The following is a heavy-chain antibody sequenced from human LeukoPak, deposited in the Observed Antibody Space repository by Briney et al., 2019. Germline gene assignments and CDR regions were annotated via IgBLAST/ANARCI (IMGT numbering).Heavy chain of an antibody. J-gene: IGHJ4*02. CDR1: GITLSNYG. CDR3: AKRGVVIRVILVGFHKEAYYFDS. CDR2: ISGSGGST. V-gene: IGHV3-23*01. Sequence: GGSLRLSCAVSGITLSNYGMSGVRQARGKGLEWVGGISGSGGSTNYADSVKGRFTISRDNRKNTLYLQMNSLRVEDTAVDFCAKRGVVIRVILVGFHKEAYYFDSWGQGALVTVSS. D-gene: IGHD3-22*01.